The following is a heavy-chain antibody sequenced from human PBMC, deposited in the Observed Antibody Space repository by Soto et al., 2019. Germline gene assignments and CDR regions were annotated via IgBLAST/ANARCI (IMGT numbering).Heavy chain of an antibody. CDR2: ISGSGGST. D-gene: IGHD1-7*01. CDR1: VFPFSSYA. CDR3: AKDHAPSYNWNYELDY. Sequence: QTGGSLRLSCAASVFPFSSYAMSWVRQAPGKGLEWVSAISGSGGSTYYADSVKGRFTISRDNSKNTLYLQMNSLRAEDTAVYYCAKDHAPSYNWNYELDYWGQGTPVTVSS. J-gene: IGHJ4*02. V-gene: IGHV3-23*01.